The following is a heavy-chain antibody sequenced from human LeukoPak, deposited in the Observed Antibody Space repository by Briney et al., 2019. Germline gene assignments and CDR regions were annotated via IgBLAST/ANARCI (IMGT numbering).Heavy chain of an antibody. CDR1: GGSISSYY. D-gene: IGHD1-26*01. J-gene: IGHJ4*02. Sequence: PSETLSLTCTVSGGSISSYYWSWIRQPPGKGLERIGYIYYSGSTNYNPSLKSRVTISVDTSKNQFSLKLSSVTAADTAVYYCAREHPSIVGATDYFDYWGQGTLVTVSS. CDR2: IYYSGST. V-gene: IGHV4-59*12. CDR3: AREHPSIVGATDYFDY.